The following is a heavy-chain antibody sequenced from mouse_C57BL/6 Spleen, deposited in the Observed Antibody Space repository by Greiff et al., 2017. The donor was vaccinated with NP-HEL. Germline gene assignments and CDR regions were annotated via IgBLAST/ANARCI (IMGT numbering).Heavy chain of an antibody. D-gene: IGHD1-1*01. CDR1: GYTFTDYE. CDR2: IDPETGGT. CDR3: TRMITTVVGGNYFDY. J-gene: IGHJ2*01. Sequence: QVQLQQSGAELVRPGASVTLSCKASGYTFTDYEMHWVKQTPVHGLEWIGAIDPETGGTAYNQKFKGKAILTADKSSSTAYMELRSLTSEDSAVYYCTRMITTVVGGNYFDYWGQGTTLTVSS. V-gene: IGHV1-15*01.